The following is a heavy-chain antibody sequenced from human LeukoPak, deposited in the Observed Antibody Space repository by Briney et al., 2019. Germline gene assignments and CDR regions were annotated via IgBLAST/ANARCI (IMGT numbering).Heavy chain of an antibody. CDR1: GASLSGHY. V-gene: IGHV4-59*11. J-gene: IGHJ3*02. D-gene: IGHD1-14*01. CDR2: ISHIGST. Sequence: SETLSLTCTVSGASLSGHYLTWLRQPPGKGLEWIGYISHIGSTNYNPSLKSRVTISVDTSKNQFSLKLTSVTAADTAVYYCARDRISINALDMWGQGTMVTVSS. CDR3: ARDRISINALDM.